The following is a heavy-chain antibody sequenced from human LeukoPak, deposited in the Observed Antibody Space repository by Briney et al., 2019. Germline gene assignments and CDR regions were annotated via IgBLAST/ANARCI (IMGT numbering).Heavy chain of an antibody. CDR2: IKPDGNEE. CDR3: AREIWWRFDH. Sequence: GGSLRLSCSASGFTFSRDWMSWVRHTPGKGLECMAKIKPDGNEEYYMDSVKGRFTISRDNSKNSLYLHLISLRDEGTAVYYCAREIWWRFDHWGQGSLVTVYS. D-gene: IGHD5-12*01. J-gene: IGHJ4*02. CDR1: GFTFSRDW. V-gene: IGHV3-7*01.